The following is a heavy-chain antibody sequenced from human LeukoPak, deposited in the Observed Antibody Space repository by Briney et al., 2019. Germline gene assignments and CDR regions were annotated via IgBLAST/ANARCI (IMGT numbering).Heavy chain of an antibody. D-gene: IGHD3-22*01. CDR2: TYYRSKWYN. J-gene: IGHJ3*02. CDR3: AREEWPPVLATLDTYYYDSSGHTDAFDI. Sequence: SQTLSLTCAISGDSVSSNTGGWNWIRQSPSRGLEWLGRTYYRSKWYNDYAVSVKSRISINPDTSKNQFSLQLNSMTPEDTAVYYCAREEWPPVLATLDTYYYDSSGHTDAFDIWGQGTMVTVSS. V-gene: IGHV6-1*01. CDR1: GDSVSSNTGG.